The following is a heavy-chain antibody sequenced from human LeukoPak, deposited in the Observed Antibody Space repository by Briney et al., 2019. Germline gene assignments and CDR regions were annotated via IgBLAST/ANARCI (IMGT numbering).Heavy chain of an antibody. V-gene: IGHV3-74*01. J-gene: IGHJ6*02. D-gene: IGHD3-22*01. Sequence: GGSLRLSCAASGFTFRSYWMHWVRQAPGKGLVWVSRINSDGSSTSYADSVKGRFTISRDNAKNTLYLQMNSLRAEDTAVYYCARERGYYDSSGYWGAGYYYYGMDVWGQGTTVTVSS. CDR2: INSDGSST. CDR1: GFTFRSYW. CDR3: ARERGYYDSSGYWGAGYYYYGMDV.